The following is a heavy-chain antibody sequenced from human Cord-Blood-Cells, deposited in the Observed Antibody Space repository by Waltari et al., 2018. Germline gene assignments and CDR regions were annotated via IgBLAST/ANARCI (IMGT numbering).Heavy chain of an antibody. CDR2: IFSNDEK. D-gene: IGHD7-27*01. V-gene: IGHV2-26*01. J-gene: IGHJ2*01. CDR1: GFSLSNARMG. Sequence: QVTLKESGPVLVKPTETLTLTCTVSGFSLSNARMGVSWIRQPTGKALEWLAHIFSNDEKSYSTSLKSRLTISKETSKSQVVLTMTNMDPVDTATYYCARITSHWGHWYFDLWGRGTLVTVSS. CDR3: ARITSHWGHWYFDL.